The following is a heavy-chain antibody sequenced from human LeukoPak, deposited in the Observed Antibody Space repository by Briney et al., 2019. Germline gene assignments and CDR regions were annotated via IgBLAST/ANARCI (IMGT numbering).Heavy chain of an antibody. V-gene: IGHV3-30-3*01. CDR3: ARESYDDGFDP. D-gene: IGHD3-3*01. Sequence: GGSLRLSCAASGFTFSSYAMHWVRQAPGKGPEWVAVISYDGSNKYYADSVKGRFTISRDNSKNTLYLQMNSLRAEDTAVYYCARESYDDGFDPWGQGTLVTVSS. CDR1: GFTFSSYA. J-gene: IGHJ5*02. CDR2: ISYDGSNK.